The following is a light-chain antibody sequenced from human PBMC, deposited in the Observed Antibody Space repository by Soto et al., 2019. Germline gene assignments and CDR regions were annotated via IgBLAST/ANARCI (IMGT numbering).Light chain of an antibody. V-gene: IGKV1-33*01. CDR2: DAS. CDR1: QDISNY. Sequence: DIQMTQSPSSLSASVVDRVTITCQASQDISNYLNWYQQKPGQAPKLLIYDASNLETGVPSRFSGSGSGTDFTFTISSLQPEDIATYYCQQYDNLPITFGGGTKVEIK. J-gene: IGKJ4*01. CDR3: QQYDNLPIT.